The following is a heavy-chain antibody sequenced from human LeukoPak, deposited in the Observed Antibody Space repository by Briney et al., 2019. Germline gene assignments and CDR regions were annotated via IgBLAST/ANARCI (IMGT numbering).Heavy chain of an antibody. D-gene: IGHD3-10*01. CDR3: ARIPLVGQDY. V-gene: IGHV1-2*02. CDR2: INPDSGGT. CDR1: GYTFTGYY. Sequence: ASVKVSCKASGYTFTGYYIHWVRQTPGQGLEWMGWINPDSGGTNYAQKFHGRVTMTRDTSIGTAFMQLSRPRSNDTALYYCARIPLVGQDYWGQGTLVTVSS. J-gene: IGHJ4*02.